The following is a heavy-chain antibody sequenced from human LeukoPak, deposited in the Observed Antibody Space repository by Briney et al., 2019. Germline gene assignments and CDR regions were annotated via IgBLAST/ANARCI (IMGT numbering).Heavy chain of an antibody. V-gene: IGHV3-30-3*01. J-gene: IGHJ3*02. CDR1: GFTFSTYA. CDR3: ARVSTSGSGNYLTRAFGI. CDR2: ISFDGSDK. D-gene: IGHD3-10*01. Sequence: PGGSLRLSCAASGFTFSTYAMHWVRQAPGKGLEWVTVISFDGSDKYYIDSVKGRFTISRDNSKNTLYLEMNSLRPEDTAVYYCARVSTSGSGNYLTRAFGIWGQGTVVTVSS.